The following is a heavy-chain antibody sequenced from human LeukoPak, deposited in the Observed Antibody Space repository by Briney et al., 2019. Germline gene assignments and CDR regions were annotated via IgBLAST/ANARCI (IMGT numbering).Heavy chain of an antibody. CDR3: ARGPTYYDFWSGYWDYYHYMDV. V-gene: IGHV1-8*03. CDR1: GYTFTSYD. J-gene: IGHJ6*03. CDR2: MNPNSGNT. Sequence: ASVRVSCKASGYTFTSYDINWVRQATGQGLEWMGWMNPNSGNTGYAQKFQGRVTITRNTSISTAYMELSSLRSEDTAVYYCARGPTYYDFWSGYWDYYHYMDVWGKGTTVTVSS. D-gene: IGHD3-3*01.